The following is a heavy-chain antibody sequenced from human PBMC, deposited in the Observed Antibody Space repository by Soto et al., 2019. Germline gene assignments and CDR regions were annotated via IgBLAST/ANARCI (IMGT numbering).Heavy chain of an antibody. Sequence: GGSLRLSCVVSGFTFHTYAMSWVRQPPGKGLEWVSAISGAGGSTYYADSMKGRFTISRDNSKNTLYLQMNSLRAEDTAIYYCAKSLSSSWYMEWFDPWGQGTLVTVSS. D-gene: IGHD6-13*01. CDR3: AKSLSSSWYMEWFDP. CDR1: GFTFHTYA. V-gene: IGHV3-23*01. CDR2: ISGAGGST. J-gene: IGHJ5*02.